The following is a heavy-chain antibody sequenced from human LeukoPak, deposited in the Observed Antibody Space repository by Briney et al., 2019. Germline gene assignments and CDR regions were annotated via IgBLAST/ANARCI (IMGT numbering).Heavy chain of an antibody. D-gene: IGHD3-22*01. CDR3: ARGYYYDSTGYNPFDY. J-gene: IGHJ4*02. CDR1: GFTFSSYE. CDR2: ISSSGSTV. Sequence: GGSLRLSCAASGFTFSSYEMNWVRQALGKWLEWLSYISSSGSTVYYADSVKGRFTISRDNGKNSLYLQMNSLRAEDTAVYYCARGYYYDSTGYNPFDYWGQGALVTVSS. V-gene: IGHV3-48*03.